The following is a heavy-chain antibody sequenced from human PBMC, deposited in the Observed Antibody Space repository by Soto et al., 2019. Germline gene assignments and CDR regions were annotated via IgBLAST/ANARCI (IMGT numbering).Heavy chain of an antibody. Sequence: SETLSLTSTVSGAFITSGAYYWSWIRQHPGKGLEWIGYIYYSGSTYYNPSLKIRLTISVDTSKNQFSLKLSSVTAADTGVHYCARGITIFGLVYFDYWGQGTLVTVSS. D-gene: IGHD3-3*01. CDR3: ARGITIFGLVYFDY. J-gene: IGHJ4*02. CDR1: GAFITSGAYY. V-gene: IGHV4-31*02. CDR2: IYYSGST.